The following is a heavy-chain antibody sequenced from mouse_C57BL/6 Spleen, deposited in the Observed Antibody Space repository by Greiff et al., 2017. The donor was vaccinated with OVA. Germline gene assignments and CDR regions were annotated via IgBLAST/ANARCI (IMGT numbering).Heavy chain of an antibody. Sequence: EVQLQQSGPELVKPGASVKISCKASGYSFTGYYMNWVKQSPEKSLEWIGEINPRTGGTTYNQKFKAKATLTVDKSSSTAYMQLKSLTSEDSAVYYCARPLYGSSSWYFDVWGTGTTVTVSS. V-gene: IGHV1-42*01. CDR2: INPRTGGT. CDR3: ARPLYGSSSWYFDV. CDR1: GYSFTGYY. D-gene: IGHD1-1*01. J-gene: IGHJ1*03.